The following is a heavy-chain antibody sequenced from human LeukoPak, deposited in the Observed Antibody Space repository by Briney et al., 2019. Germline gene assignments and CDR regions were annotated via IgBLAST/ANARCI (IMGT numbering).Heavy chain of an antibody. V-gene: IGHV1-8*01. CDR1: GYTFTSYD. CDR3: ARPGADYDILTGYYS. J-gene: IGHJ5*02. Sequence: ASVKVSCKASGYTFTSYDINWVRQATGQGLERMGWMNPNSGNTGYAQKFQGRVTMTRNTSISTAYMELSSLRSEDTAVYYCARPGADYDILTGYYSWGQGTLVTVSS. D-gene: IGHD3-9*01. CDR2: MNPNSGNT.